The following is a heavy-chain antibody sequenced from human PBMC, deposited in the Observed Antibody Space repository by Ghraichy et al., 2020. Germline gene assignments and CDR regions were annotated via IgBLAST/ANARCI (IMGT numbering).Heavy chain of an antibody. CDR2: ISAYNGNT. V-gene: IGHV1-18*04. J-gene: IGHJ4*02. CDR1: GYTFTSYG. D-gene: IGHD3-9*01. CDR3: ARGDYDILTGPCAD. Sequence: ASVKVSCKASGYTFTSYGISWVRQAPGQGLEWMGWISAYNGNTNYAQKLQGRVTMTTDTSTSTAYMELRSLRSDDTAVYYCARGDYDILTGPCADWGQGTLVTVSS.